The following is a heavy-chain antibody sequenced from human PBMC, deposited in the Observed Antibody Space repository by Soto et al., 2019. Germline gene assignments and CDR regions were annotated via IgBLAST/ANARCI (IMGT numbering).Heavy chain of an antibody. CDR2: IIPIFGTA. J-gene: IGHJ6*02. D-gene: IGHD2-2*01. V-gene: IGHV1-69*12. CDR3: LLGYCISTSCHPTVYYYYGMDV. Sequence: QVQLVQSGAEVKKPGSSVKVSCKASGGTFSSYAISWVRQAPGQGLEWMGGIIPIFGTANYAQKFQGRVTITADESTSTAYMELSSLRSEDTAVYYCLLGYCISTSCHPTVYYYYGMDVWGQGTTVTVSS. CDR1: GGTFSSYA.